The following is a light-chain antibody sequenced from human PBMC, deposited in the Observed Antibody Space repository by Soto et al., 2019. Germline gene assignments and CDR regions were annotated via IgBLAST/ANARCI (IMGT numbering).Light chain of an antibody. V-gene: IGKV3-11*01. CDR2: DAS. CDR1: QSVSSY. J-gene: IGKJ5*01. CDR3: QQYGTSPIS. Sequence: EIVLTQSPATLSLSPGERATLSCRASQSVSSYLAWYQQKPGQAPRLLIHDASNRATGIPARFSGSGSGTEFTLTISSLEPEDFEVYYCQQYGTSPISFGQGTRLEIK.